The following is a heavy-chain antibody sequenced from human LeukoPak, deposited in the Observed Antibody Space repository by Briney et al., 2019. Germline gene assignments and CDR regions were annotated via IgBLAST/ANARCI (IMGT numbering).Heavy chain of an antibody. D-gene: IGHD6-13*01. CDR1: GGSISSGGYY. CDR3: ARRIAAAGTARPFDY. Sequence: SETLSPTCTVSGGSISSGGYYWSWIRQHPGKGLEWIGYIYYSGSTYYNPSLKSRVTISVDTSKNQFSLKLSSVTAADTAEYYCARRIAAAGTARPFDYWGQGTLVTVSS. CDR2: IYYSGST. J-gene: IGHJ4*02. V-gene: IGHV4-31*03.